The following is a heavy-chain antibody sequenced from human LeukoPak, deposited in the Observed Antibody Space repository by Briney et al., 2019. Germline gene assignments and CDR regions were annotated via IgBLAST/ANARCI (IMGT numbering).Heavy chain of an antibody. V-gene: IGHV3-30*18. D-gene: IGHD5-24*01. CDR1: GFTFSSYG. CDR3: AKTGEMATSLDY. Sequence: PGGSLRLSCAASGFTFSSYGMHWVRQAPGKGLEWVAVISYDGSNKYYADSVKGRLTISRDNSKNTLYLQMNSLRAEDTAVYYCAKTGEMATSLDYWGQGTLVTVSS. J-gene: IGHJ4*02. CDR2: ISYDGSNK.